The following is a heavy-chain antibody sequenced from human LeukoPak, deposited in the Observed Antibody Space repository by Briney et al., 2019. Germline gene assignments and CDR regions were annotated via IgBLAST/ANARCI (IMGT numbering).Heavy chain of an antibody. Sequence: ASVKVSCKASGYTFTGYYMHWVRQAPGQGLEWMGRINPNSGGTNYAQKFQGRVTMTRDTSISTAYMELGRLRSDDTAVYYCARRTRQWLVRDLLDYWGQGTLVTVSS. CDR3: ARRTRQWLVRDLLDY. CDR2: INPNSGGT. J-gene: IGHJ4*02. D-gene: IGHD6-19*01. CDR1: GYTFTGYY. V-gene: IGHV1-2*06.